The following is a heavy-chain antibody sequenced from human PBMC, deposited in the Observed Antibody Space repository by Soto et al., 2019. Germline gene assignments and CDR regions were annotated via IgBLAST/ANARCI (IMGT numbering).Heavy chain of an antibody. D-gene: IGHD1-7*01. CDR2: IYYSGGT. CDR3: ARHNNWNYGVDYFDY. CDR1: GGSISSYY. J-gene: IGHJ4*02. V-gene: IGHV4-59*08. Sequence: SETLSLTCTVSGGSISSYYWTWIRQPPGKGLEWIGYIYYSGGTNYNPSLKSRVTTSVDTSKNQFSLKLSSVTAADTAVYYCARHNNWNYGVDYFDYWGQGNLVTVSS.